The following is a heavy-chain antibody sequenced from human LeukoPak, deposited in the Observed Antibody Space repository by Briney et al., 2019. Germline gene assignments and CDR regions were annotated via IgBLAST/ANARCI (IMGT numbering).Heavy chain of an antibody. V-gene: IGHV3-53*05. J-gene: IGHJ1*01. D-gene: IGHD6-19*01. CDR1: GFTVSSSH. CDR2: IYSGGDT. Sequence: PGGSLRLSCAASGFTVSSSHMTWVRQAVGKGLEWVSFIYSGGDTSYADSVKGRFTISRDNSKNTLYLQMNSLRPEDTAVYYCAKDRSSGWYSFQHWGQGTLVSVSS. CDR3: AKDRSSGWYSFQH.